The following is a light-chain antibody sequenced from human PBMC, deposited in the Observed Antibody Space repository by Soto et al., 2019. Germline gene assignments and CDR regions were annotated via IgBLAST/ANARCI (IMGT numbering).Light chain of an antibody. J-gene: IGLJ1*01. CDR3: SSYTTSENYV. CDR2: DVS. CDR1: SSDVGAHDY. Sequence: QSALTQPASVSGSPGQSIAISCTGASSDVGAHDYVSWYQQYPGKAPKLMIYDVSNRPSGVSDRFSGSKSGNTASLTISGLQAEDEADYYCSSYTTSENYVFGTGTKVTVL. V-gene: IGLV2-14*01.